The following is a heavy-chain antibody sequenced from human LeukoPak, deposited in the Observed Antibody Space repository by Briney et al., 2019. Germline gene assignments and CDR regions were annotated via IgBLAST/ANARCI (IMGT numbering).Heavy chain of an antibody. V-gene: IGHV3-21*01. CDR3: ARVNRQSSSWYNYYYMDV. J-gene: IGHJ6*03. CDR1: GFTFSSYS. D-gene: IGHD6-13*01. Sequence: PGGSLRLSCAASGFTFSSYSMNWVRQAPGRGLEWVSSISSSSSYIYYADSVKGRFTISRDNAKNSLYLQMNSLRAEDTAVYYCARVNRQSSSWYNYYYMDVWGKGTTVTVSS. CDR2: ISSSSSYI.